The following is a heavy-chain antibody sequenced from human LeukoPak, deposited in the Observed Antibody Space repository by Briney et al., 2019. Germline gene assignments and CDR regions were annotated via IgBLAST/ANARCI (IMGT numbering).Heavy chain of an antibody. Sequence: GESLKISCKGSGYSFTSYWIGWVRQMPGKGLEWMGIIYPGDSDTRYSPSFQGQVTISADKSISTAYLQWSSLKASDTAMYYCARQAPGWMRGYELPTIWGQGTLVTVSS. CDR2: IYPGDSDT. D-gene: IGHD5-12*01. CDR1: GYSFTSYW. J-gene: IGHJ4*02. V-gene: IGHV5-51*01. CDR3: ARQAPGWMRGYELPTI.